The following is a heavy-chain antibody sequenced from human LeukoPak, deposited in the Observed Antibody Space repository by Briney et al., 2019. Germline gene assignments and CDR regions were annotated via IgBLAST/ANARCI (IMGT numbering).Heavy chain of an antibody. J-gene: IGHJ4*02. D-gene: IGHD1-1*01. V-gene: IGHV3-53*01. Sequence: GGSLRLSCAASGFTFSNAWMSWVRQAPGKGLEWVSLIYSGGNTYYADSVKGRFTISRDNSKNTLYLQMNSLSAEDTAVYYCARDRVNWNDVGGLFDYWGQGTLVTVSS. CDR2: IYSGGNT. CDR3: ARDRVNWNDVGGLFDY. CDR1: GFTFSNAW.